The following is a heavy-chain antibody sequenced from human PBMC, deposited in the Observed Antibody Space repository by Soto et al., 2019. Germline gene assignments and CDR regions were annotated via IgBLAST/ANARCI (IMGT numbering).Heavy chain of an antibody. CDR2: ISSSSSYR. Sequence: EVQLVESGGGLVKPGGSLRLSCVASGFTFSSYNMNWVRQAPGKGLEWVSSISSSSSYRDYADSVKGRFTTSRDNAKNSLYRQKNSRRAGNPAFYYCARRRGVYVLLPVYYGRYSDLWGRGPLVPVSS. D-gene: IGHD3-9*01. V-gene: IGHV3-21*01. J-gene: IGHJ2*01. CDR3: ARRRGVYVLLPVYYGRYSDL. CDR1: GFTFSSYN.